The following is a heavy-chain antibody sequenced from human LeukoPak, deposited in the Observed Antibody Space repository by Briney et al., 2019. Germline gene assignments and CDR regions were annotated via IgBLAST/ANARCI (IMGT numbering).Heavy chain of an antibody. V-gene: IGHV3-33*06. CDR2: LWYDGSNE. CDR1: GFTFRGYG. D-gene: IGHD4-17*01. CDR3: AKGMTTGPGSVYHYMDV. Sequence: GGSLRLSCVASGFTFRGYGMHWVRQAPGKGLEWLSLLWYDGSNEYYADSVKGRFTISRDNSKNTLYLQMNSLRAEDTAVYYCAKGMTTGPGSVYHYMDVWGKGTTVTVSS. J-gene: IGHJ6*03.